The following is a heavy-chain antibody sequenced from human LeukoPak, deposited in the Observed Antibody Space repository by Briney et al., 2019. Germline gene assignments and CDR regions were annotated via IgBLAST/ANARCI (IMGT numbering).Heavy chain of an antibody. D-gene: IGHD6-19*01. V-gene: IGHV3-21*01. CDR3: ARASGWYERGPDYYYYYYMDV. CDR1: AFTFSSYT. Sequence: GGSLRLSCAASAFTFSSYTMNWVRQAPGKGLQSVSSISSSSSYIYYADSVKGRFTISRDNSKNSLYLQMNSLRAEDTAVYYCARASGWYERGPDYYYYYYMDVWGKGTTVTVSS. CDR2: ISSSSSYI. J-gene: IGHJ6*03.